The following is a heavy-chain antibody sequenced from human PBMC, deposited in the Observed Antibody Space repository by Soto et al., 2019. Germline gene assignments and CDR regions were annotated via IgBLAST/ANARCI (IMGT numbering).Heavy chain of an antibody. CDR2: ISAYNGNT. CDR3: AIEQYYYDSSGYYV. V-gene: IGHV1-18*01. CDR1: GYTFTSYG. J-gene: IGHJ4*02. D-gene: IGHD3-22*01. Sequence: ASVKVSCKASGYTFTSYGISWVRQAPGQGLEWMGWISAYNGNTNYAQKLQGRVTMTTDTSTSTAYMELRSLRSDDTAVYYCAIEQYYYDSSGYYVWGQGTLVTVSS.